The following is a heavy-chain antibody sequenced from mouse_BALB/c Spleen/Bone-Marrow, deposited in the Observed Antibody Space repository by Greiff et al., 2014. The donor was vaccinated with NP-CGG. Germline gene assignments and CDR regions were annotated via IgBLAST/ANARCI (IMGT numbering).Heavy chain of an antibody. CDR1: GFNIKDPY. D-gene: IGHD1-1*01. V-gene: IGHV14-3*02. CDR3: APYYYGRWFTY. CDR2: IDPANGNT. J-gene: IGHJ3*01. Sequence: EVQLQQSGAELVKPGASVKLSCTASGFNIKDPYMHWVKQRPEQGPEWIGRIDPANGNTKYDPKFQGKATITADTSSNTAYLQLSSLTSEDTAVYYCAPYYYGRWFTYWGQGTLVTVSA.